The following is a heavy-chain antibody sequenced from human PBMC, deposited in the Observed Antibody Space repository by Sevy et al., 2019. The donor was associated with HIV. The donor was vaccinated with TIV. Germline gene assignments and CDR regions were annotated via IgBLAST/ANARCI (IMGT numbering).Heavy chain of an antibody. J-gene: IGHJ1*01. Sequence: GGCLRLSCAASGFTFSSYAMSWVRQAPGKGLEWVSAISGRGGSTYYADSVKGRFTISRDNSKNTLYLQMNSLRAEDTALYYCAKGATMILVLIEEYFQHWGQGTSVCVSS. V-gene: IGHV3-23*01. CDR1: GFTFSSYA. D-gene: IGHD3-22*01. CDR3: AKGATMILVLIEEYFQH. CDR2: ISGRGGST.